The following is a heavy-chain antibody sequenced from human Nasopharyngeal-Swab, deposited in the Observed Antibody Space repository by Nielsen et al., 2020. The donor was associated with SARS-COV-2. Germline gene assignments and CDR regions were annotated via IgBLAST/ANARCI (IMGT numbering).Heavy chain of an antibody. CDR3: TTHRVGARVRCPFDM. D-gene: IGHD3-16*01. Sequence: ASVKVSCKASGDTFSNRGIGWVRQAPGQGLEWMGWISGYNGNTNYAQKFQGRVSVTTDESTTTAYMELRSLRYDETALYYCTTHRVGARVRCPFDMWGQGTMVIVSS. CDR2: ISGYNGNT. J-gene: IGHJ3*02. V-gene: IGHV1-18*01. CDR1: GDTFSNRG.